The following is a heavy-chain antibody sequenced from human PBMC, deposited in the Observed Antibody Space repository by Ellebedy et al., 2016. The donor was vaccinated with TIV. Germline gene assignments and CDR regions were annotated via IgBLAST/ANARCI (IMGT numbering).Heavy chain of an antibody. V-gene: IGHV3-30*18. J-gene: IGHJ4*02. D-gene: IGHD2-15*01. CDR3: AKIGSGGGAGNYFDY. CDR1: GFTFSSYG. Sequence: GESLKISXAASGFTFSSYGMHWVRQAPGKGLEWVAVISYDGSNKYYADSVKGRFTISRDNSKNTLYLQMNSLRAEDTAVYYCAKIGSGGGAGNYFDYWGQGTLVTVSS. CDR2: ISYDGSNK.